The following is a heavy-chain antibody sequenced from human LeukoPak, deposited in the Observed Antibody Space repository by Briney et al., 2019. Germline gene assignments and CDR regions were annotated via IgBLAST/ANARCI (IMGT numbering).Heavy chain of an antibody. Sequence: PGRPLRLSCAPSGFTFSSYGVHCVRQAPGKGLEWVAVISYDGSNKYYADSMKGRFTISRDNSKNTLYLQMNSLRAEETAVYYCARNQVGGELEPETPFDYWGQGALVTVAS. CDR1: GFTFSSYG. V-gene: IGHV3-30*03. CDR2: ISYDGSNK. D-gene: IGHD1-26*01. J-gene: IGHJ4*02. CDR3: ARNQVGGELEPETPFDY.